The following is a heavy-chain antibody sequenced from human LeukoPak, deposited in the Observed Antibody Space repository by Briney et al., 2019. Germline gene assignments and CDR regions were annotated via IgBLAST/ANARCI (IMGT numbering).Heavy chain of an antibody. CDR3: ARGNIAARRFDY. Sequence: ASVKVSCKASGGTFSSYAISWVRQAPGQGLEWMGGIIPIFGTANYAQKFQGRVTITADESTSTAYMGLSSLRSEDTAVYYCARGNIAARRFDYWGQGTLVTVSS. D-gene: IGHD6-6*01. CDR2: IIPIFGTA. V-gene: IGHV1-69*01. CDR1: GGTFSSYA. J-gene: IGHJ4*02.